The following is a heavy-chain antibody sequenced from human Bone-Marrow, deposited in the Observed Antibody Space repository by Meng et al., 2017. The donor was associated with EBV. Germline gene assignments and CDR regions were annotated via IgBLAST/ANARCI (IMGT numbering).Heavy chain of an antibody. CDR2: IYWNDDK. J-gene: IGHJ4*02. CDR3: AHRRDYSYFDY. Sequence: TFKESIPTLVTPTWTPTLTCSFSVISSSPPGVGGGGIRQPPGEPLEWLSVIYWNDDKRYSPSLKSRLTITKDTSKQQVVLTMTNMDPVDTATYYCAHRRDYSYFDYWGQGTLVTVPS. D-gene: IGHD2-21*01. V-gene: IGHV2-5*01. CDR1: VISSSPPGVG.